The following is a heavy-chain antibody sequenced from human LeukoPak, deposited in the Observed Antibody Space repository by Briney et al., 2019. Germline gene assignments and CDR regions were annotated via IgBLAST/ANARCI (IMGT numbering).Heavy chain of an antibody. D-gene: IGHD6-13*01. CDR2: IKQDGCET. CDR1: GFTFSSYW. Sequence: GGSLRLSCAASGFTFSSYWMSWVRQPPGKGLEWVANIKQDGCETYYVDSVKGRFTISRDNAKNSLYLQMKSLRGEDTAVYYCARDRFDPWYSSSWHYGMDVWGQGTTVTVSS. J-gene: IGHJ6*02. CDR3: ARDRFDPWYSSSWHYGMDV. V-gene: IGHV3-7*01.